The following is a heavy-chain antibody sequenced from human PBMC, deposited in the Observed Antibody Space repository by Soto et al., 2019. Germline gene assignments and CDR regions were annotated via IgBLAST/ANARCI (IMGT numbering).Heavy chain of an antibody. CDR2: INHSGST. D-gene: IGHD2-2*02. CDR1: GGSFSGYY. Sequence: PSETLSLTCAVYGGSFSGYYWSWIRQPPGKGLEWIGEINHSGSTNYNPSLKSRVTISVDTSKNQFSLKLSSVTAADTAVYYCARELPTTIRGGYYYSYGMDVWGQGTTVTVSS. J-gene: IGHJ6*02. V-gene: IGHV4-34*01. CDR3: ARELPTTIRGGYYYSYGMDV.